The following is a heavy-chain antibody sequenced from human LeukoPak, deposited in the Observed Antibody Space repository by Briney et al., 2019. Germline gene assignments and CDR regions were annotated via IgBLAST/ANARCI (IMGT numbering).Heavy chain of an antibody. CDR1: GGSISSNNW. V-gene: IGHV4-4*02. J-gene: IGHJ4*02. CDR3: AGDTPLHY. CDR2: IYHSGKT. Sequence: SETLSLTCVVSGGSISSNNWWSWVRQPPGKGLEWIGEIYHSGKTNYSPSLKSRVTMSVDKSRNQFSLKLTSVTAADTAIYYCAGDTPLHYWGQGTLVTVSP.